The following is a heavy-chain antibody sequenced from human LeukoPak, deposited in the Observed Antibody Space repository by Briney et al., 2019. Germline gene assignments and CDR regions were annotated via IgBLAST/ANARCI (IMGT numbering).Heavy chain of an antibody. CDR1: GGSISSGGYY. Sequence: PSETLSLTCSVSGGSISSGGYYWSWIRQHPGKGLEWIGYIYYSGSAYYNPSLKSRVTISVDTSKNQFSLRLSSVTAADTAVYYCARDRPGGYTYGSLDYWGQGTLVTVSS. V-gene: IGHV4-31*03. CDR2: IYYSGSA. D-gene: IGHD5-18*01. J-gene: IGHJ4*02. CDR3: ARDRPGGYTYGSLDY.